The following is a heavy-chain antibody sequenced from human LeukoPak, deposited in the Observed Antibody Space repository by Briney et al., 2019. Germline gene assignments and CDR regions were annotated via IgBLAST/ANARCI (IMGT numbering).Heavy chain of an antibody. Sequence: GGSLRLSCAASGFTFSSYGMHWVRQAPGKGLEWVALTSFDETNRGYADSVKGRFTISRDNSKNTLYLQMNSLRVEDTAVYYCARDLPPLDYWGQGTLVTVSS. V-gene: IGHV3-30*19. J-gene: IGHJ4*02. CDR1: GFTFSSYG. CDR3: ARDLPPLDY. CDR2: TSFDETNR.